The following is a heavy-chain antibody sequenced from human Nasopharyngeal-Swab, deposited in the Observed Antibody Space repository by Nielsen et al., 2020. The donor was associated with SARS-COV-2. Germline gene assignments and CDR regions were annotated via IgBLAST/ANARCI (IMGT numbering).Heavy chain of an antibody. J-gene: IGHJ3*02. CDR3: ARGELRFLEWLNAFDI. Sequence: GSLRLSCAVYGGSFSGYYWSWIRQPPGKGLEWTGEINHSGSTNYNPSLKSRVTISVDTSKNQFSLKLSSVTAADTAVYYCARGELRFLEWLNAFDIWGQGTMVTVSS. CDR1: GGSFSGYY. V-gene: IGHV4-34*01. CDR2: INHSGST. D-gene: IGHD3-3*01.